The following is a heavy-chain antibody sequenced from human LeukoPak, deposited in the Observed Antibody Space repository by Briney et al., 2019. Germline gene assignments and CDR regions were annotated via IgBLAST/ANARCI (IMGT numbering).Heavy chain of an antibody. J-gene: IGHJ5*02. CDR3: ATPRVNYYYDSTGYGFDH. CDR2: FDSEDGET. V-gene: IGHV1-24*01. D-gene: IGHD3-22*01. CDR1: GYTLTEIS. Sequence: ASVKVSCKVSGYTLTEISMHWVRQAPGKGLEWVGGFDSEDGETIYAQKFQGRISMTVDTSTETAYMELNSLRSEDTAVYYCATPRVNYYYDSTGYGFDHWGQGTLVTVSS.